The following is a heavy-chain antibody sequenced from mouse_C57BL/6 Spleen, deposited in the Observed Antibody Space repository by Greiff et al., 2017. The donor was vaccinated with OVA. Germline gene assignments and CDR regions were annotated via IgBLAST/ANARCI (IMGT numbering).Heavy chain of an antibody. J-gene: IGHJ2*01. CDR1: GYTFTDYE. Sequence: VKLQESGAELVRPGASVTLSCKASGYTFTDYEMHWVKQTPVHGLEWIGAIDPETGGTAYNQKFKGKAILTADKSSSTAYMELRSLTSEDSAVYYCTREGNDYDGGFDYWGQGTTLTVSS. D-gene: IGHD2-4*01. CDR2: IDPETGGT. V-gene: IGHV1-15*01. CDR3: TREGNDYDGGFDY.